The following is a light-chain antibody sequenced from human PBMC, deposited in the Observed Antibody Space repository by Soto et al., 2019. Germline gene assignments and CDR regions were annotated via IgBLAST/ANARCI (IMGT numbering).Light chain of an antibody. CDR3: QQRSNWPLT. V-gene: IGKV3-11*01. CDR1: QSVSSY. J-gene: IGKJ4*01. Sequence: PGERATLSCRASQSVSSYLAWYQQKPGQTPRLLIYDASNRATGLPARFTGSGSGTDFTLTISSLEPEDFAVYYCQQRSNWPLTFSGGTKVEIK. CDR2: DAS.